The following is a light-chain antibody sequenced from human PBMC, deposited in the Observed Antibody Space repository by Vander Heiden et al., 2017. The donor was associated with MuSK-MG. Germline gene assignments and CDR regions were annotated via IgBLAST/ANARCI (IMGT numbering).Light chain of an antibody. V-gene: IGKV2-28*01. CDR2: LGS. CDR1: QSLLHSNGYNY. CDR3: RQALQTPQT. J-gene: IGKJ5*01. Sequence: DIVITQSPLSLPVTPGEPASISCRSSQSLLHSNGYNYLDWYLQKPGQSPQLLIYLGSNRASGVPDRFSGSGSGTDFTLKISRVEAEDVGVYYCRQALQTPQTFGQGTRLEIK.